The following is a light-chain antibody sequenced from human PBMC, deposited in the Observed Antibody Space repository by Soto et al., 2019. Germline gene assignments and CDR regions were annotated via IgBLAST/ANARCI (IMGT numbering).Light chain of an antibody. V-gene: IGKV3-11*01. CDR2: DAS. CDR1: QSVSSY. Sequence: EIELTQSPATLSLSPGERATLSCRASQSVSSYLAWYQQKPGQAPRLLIHDASNRATGIPARFSGSGSGTDFTLTISSLEPEDFAVYYCQQHSYWRTFGQGTKLEIK. CDR3: QQHSYWRT. J-gene: IGKJ2*01.